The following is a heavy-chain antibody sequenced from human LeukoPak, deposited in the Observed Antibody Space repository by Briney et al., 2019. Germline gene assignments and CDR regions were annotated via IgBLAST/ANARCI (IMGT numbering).Heavy chain of an antibody. Sequence: GESLKISCKGSGYSFTSYWIGWVRQMPGKGLEWMGIIYPGDSDTRYSPSFQGQVTISADKSISAAYLQWSSLKASDTAMYYCARLLLGGYSYGSWGYWGQGTLVTVSS. CDR1: GYSFTSYW. D-gene: IGHD5-18*01. V-gene: IGHV5-51*01. J-gene: IGHJ4*02. CDR2: IYPGDSDT. CDR3: ARLLLGGYSYGSWGY.